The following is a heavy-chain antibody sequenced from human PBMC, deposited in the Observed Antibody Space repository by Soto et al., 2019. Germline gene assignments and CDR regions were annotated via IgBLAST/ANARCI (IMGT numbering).Heavy chain of an antibody. CDR3: AKVGYSSSSFGMDV. J-gene: IGHJ6*02. Sequence: EVQLLESGGGLVQPGGSLRLSCAASGFTFSSYAMSWVRQAPGKGLEWVSAISGSGGSTYYADSVKGRFTXXXXXXXXXXXXXXXXXXXXXXXXYYCAKVGYSSSSFGMDVWGQGTTVTVSS. D-gene: IGHD6-13*01. V-gene: IGHV3-23*01. CDR2: ISGSGGST. CDR1: GFTFSSYA.